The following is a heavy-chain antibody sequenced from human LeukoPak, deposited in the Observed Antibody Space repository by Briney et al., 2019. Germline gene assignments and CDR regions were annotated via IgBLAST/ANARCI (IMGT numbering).Heavy chain of an antibody. D-gene: IGHD3-10*01. J-gene: IGHJ4*02. CDR3: ARGIYGSGSYYPDY. Sequence: GGSLRLSCAASGFTFSSYSMNWVRQAPGKGLEWVSYISSSGSTIYYADSVKGRFTISRDNAKNSLYLQMNSLRAEDTAVYYCARGIYGSGSYYPDYWGQGTLVTVSS. V-gene: IGHV3-48*04. CDR1: GFTFSSYS. CDR2: ISSSGSTI.